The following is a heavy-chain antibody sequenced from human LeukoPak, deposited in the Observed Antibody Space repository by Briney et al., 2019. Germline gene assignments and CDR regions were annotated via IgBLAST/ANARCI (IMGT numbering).Heavy chain of an antibody. CDR1: GFTFSSYA. Sequence: PGGSLRLSCAASGFTFSSYAMSWVRQAPGKGLEWVSAISGSGGSTFFADSVKGRFTISRDNSQNTLFLQMNSLRAEDTAVYYCARGGWELLQGPLYYFDYWGQGTLVTVSS. CDR3: ARGGWELLQGPLYYFDY. D-gene: IGHD1-26*01. V-gene: IGHV3-23*01. CDR2: ISGSGGST. J-gene: IGHJ4*02.